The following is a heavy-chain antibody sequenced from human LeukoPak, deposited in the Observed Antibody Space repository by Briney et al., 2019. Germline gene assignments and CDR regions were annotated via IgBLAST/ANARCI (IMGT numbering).Heavy chain of an antibody. Sequence: PSDALHLNCTVSLVPIIRLYWSWIRQTPGKGLECVGYIYYSGSTNYSTSLKSRVTISVDTSKNQFSLKLSSVTAADTAVYYCARAGYGVGDTAHHYFDYWGQGTLVTVSS. D-gene: IGHD1-26*01. CDR1: LVPIIRLY. J-gene: IGHJ4*02. CDR2: IYYSGST. V-gene: IGHV4-59*11. CDR3: ARAGYGVGDTAHHYFDY.